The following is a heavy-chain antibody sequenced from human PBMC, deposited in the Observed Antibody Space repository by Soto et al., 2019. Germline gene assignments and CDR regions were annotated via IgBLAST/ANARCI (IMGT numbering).Heavy chain of an antibody. CDR2: IIPILGIA. J-gene: IGHJ6*03. D-gene: IGHD3-3*01. CDR3: ARVNAYDLDYYYYMDV. V-gene: IGHV1-69*02. CDR1: GGTFSSYT. Sequence: ASVKVSCKASGGTFSSYTISWVRQAPGQGLEWMGRIIPILGIANYAQKFQGRVTITADKSTSTAYMELGSLRSEDTAVYYCARVNAYDLDYYYYMDVWGKGTTVTVSS.